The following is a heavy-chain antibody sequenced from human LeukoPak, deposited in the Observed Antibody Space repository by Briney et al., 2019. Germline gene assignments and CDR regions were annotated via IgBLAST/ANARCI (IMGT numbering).Heavy chain of an antibody. J-gene: IGHJ6*02. CDR3: AKGHDYGDYRALYYGMDV. CDR2: ISWNSGSI. V-gene: IGHV3-9*01. Sequence: GGSLRLSCAASGFTFDDYAMHWVRQAPGKGLEWVSGISWNSGSIGYADSVKGRFTISRDNAKNSLYLQMNSLRAEDTALYYCAKGHDYGDYRALYYGMDVWGQGTTVTVSS. CDR1: GFTFDDYA. D-gene: IGHD4-17*01.